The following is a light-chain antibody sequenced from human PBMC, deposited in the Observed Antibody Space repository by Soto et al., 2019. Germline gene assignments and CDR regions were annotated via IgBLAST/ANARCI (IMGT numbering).Light chain of an antibody. CDR2: DAS. Sequence: EIVLTQSPGTLSLSPGERATLSCRASQSVSSSYLAWYQQKPGQVPRLLIYDASTRATGIPARFSGSGSGTEFTLTISSLQSEDFAVYYCQQYNDWPLFGPGTKVDIK. CDR1: QSVSSSY. J-gene: IGKJ3*01. CDR3: QQYNDWPL. V-gene: IGKV3-15*01.